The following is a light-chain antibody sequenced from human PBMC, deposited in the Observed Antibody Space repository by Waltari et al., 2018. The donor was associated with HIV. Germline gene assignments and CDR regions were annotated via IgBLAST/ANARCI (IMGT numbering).Light chain of an antibody. V-gene: IGKV4-1*01. CDR3: QQYYDTPYT. J-gene: IGKJ2*01. CDR1: QSILSTAGNRHY. CDR2: WAS. Sequence: DIVMTQSPDSLAVSLGERATINCKSRQSILSTAGNRHYLAWYQQRPGQAPNLLIYWASTRESGVPDRFSGSGSGTDFTLTISSLQAEDVAVYYCQQYYDTPYTFGQGTKLDI.